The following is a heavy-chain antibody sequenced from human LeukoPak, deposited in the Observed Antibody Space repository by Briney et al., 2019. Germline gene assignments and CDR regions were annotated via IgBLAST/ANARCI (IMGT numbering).Heavy chain of an antibody. Sequence: GGSLRLSCAASGFTFSSYGMHWVRQAPGKGLEWVAVISYDGSNKYYADSVKGRFTISRDNSKNTLYLQMNSLRAEDTAVYYCATRNRDDYVWGSYRANFSNPWGQGTLVTVSS. D-gene: IGHD3-16*02. CDR2: ISYDGSNK. CDR1: GFTFSSYG. J-gene: IGHJ5*02. V-gene: IGHV3-30*03. CDR3: ATRNRDDYVWGSYRANFSNP.